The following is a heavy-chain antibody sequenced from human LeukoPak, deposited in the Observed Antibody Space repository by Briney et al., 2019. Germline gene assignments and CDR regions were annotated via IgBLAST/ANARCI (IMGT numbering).Heavy chain of an antibody. CDR1: GYTFTSYY. Sequence: ASVKVSCKASGYTFTSYYMHWVRQAPGQGPEWMGIINPSDGSTTYAQKLQGRVTMTRDMSTSTVYMELSSLRSEDTAVYYCARGLKVTKLGARRNFFDYWGQGTLVTVSS. D-gene: IGHD4-17*01. J-gene: IGHJ4*02. CDR2: INPSDGST. CDR3: ARGLKVTKLGARRNFFDY. V-gene: IGHV1-46*04.